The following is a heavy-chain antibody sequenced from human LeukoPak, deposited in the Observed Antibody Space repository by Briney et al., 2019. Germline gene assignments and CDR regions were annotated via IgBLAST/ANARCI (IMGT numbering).Heavy chain of an antibody. CDR1: GFTFSSYA. CDR2: ISYDGSNK. V-gene: IGHV3-30-3*01. Sequence: GGSLRLSCAASGFTFSSYAMHWVRQAPGKGLEWVAVISYDGSNKYYADSVKGRSTISRDNSKNTLYLQMNSLRAEDTAVYYCARSPTSSGWPYYFDYWGQGTLVTVSS. CDR3: ARSPTSSGWPYYFDY. D-gene: IGHD6-19*01. J-gene: IGHJ4*02.